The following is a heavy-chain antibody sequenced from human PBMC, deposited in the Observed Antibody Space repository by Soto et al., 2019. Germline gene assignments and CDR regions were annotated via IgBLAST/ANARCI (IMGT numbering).Heavy chain of an antibody. CDR3: AKEDTSSGSLDY. CDR2: ISDSGATT. D-gene: IGHD6-19*01. J-gene: IGHJ4*02. CDR1: GFPFGENA. Sequence: GALRLSCAASGFPFGENAMSWVRQAPGKGLEWVSGISDSGATTYYADSVRGRFTISRDNSKNTLYLQMKSLRAEDSASYYCAKEDTSSGSLDYWGQGALVTVSS. V-gene: IGHV3-23*01.